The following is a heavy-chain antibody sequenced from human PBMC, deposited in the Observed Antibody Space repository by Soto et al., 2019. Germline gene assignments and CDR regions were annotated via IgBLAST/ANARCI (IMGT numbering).Heavy chain of an antibody. D-gene: IGHD4-17*01. Sequence: GESLKISCKGSGYSFTSYWISWVRQMPGKGLEWMGRIDPSDSYTNYSPSFQGHVTISADKSISTAYLQWSSLKASDTAMYYCARTTVDNWFDPGAREPWSPSPQ. CDR2: IDPSDSYT. V-gene: IGHV5-10-1*01. CDR1: GYSFTSYW. CDR3: ARTTVDNWFDP. J-gene: IGHJ5*02.